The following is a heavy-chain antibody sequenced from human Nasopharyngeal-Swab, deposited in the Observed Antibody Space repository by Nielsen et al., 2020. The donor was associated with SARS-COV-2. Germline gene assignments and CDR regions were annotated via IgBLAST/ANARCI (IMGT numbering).Heavy chain of an antibody. CDR1: GFTFSSYG. J-gene: IGHJ4*02. D-gene: IGHD1-26*01. CDR3: ARDEQVGAIPGDY. CDR2: IWYDGSNK. V-gene: IGHV3-33*01. Sequence: GGSLRLSCAASGFTFSSYGMHWVRQAPGKGLEWVAVIWYDGSNKYYADSVKGRFTISRDNSKNTLYLQMNSLRAEDTAVYYCARDEQVGAIPGDYWGQGTLVTVSS.